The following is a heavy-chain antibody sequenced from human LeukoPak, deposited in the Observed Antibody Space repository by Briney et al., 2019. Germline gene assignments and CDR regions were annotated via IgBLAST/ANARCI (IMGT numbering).Heavy chain of an antibody. Sequence: SETLSLTCAVYGGSFSGYYWSWIRQPPGKGLEWIGEINHSGSTNYNPSLKSRVTISVDTSKNQFSLKLSSVTAADTAVYYCARKQLEVWFDPWGQGTLVTVSS. CDR1: GGSFSGYY. V-gene: IGHV4-34*01. CDR2: INHSGST. CDR3: ARKQLEVWFDP. J-gene: IGHJ5*02. D-gene: IGHD6-6*01.